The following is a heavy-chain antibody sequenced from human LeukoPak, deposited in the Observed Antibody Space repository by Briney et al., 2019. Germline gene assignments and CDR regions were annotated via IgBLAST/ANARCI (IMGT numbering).Heavy chain of an antibody. V-gene: IGHV3-48*01. CDR2: ISSRGTTM. CDR1: DFSFITYA. J-gene: IGHJ3*02. D-gene: IGHD1-26*01. CDR3: ARDDIVGASVAFDI. Sequence: GGSLRLSCAASDFSFITYAMSWVRQAPGKGPEWVSYISSRGTTMYYADSVKGRFTISRDNAKRSLDLQMNSLRAEDTAVYYCARDDIVGASVAFDIWGQGTMVTVSS.